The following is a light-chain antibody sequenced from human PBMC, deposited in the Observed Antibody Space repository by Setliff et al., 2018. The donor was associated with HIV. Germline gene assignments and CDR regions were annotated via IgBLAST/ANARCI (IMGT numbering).Light chain of an antibody. CDR3: SSYGGSNNFV. V-gene: IGLV2-8*01. J-gene: IGLJ1*01. CDR1: SSDVGGYSF. CDR2: EVS. Sequence: QSVLAQPPSASGSPGQSVTISCTGTSSDVGGYSFVSWYQQYPGKAPKLMIYEVSKRPSGVPDRFSGSKSGNTASLTVSGLQAEDEADYYCSSYGGSNNFVFGTGTKAPS.